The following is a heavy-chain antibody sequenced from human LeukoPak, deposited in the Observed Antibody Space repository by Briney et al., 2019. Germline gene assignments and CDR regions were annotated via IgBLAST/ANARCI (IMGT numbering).Heavy chain of an antibody. J-gene: IGHJ5*02. V-gene: IGHV4-61*01. CDR1: GGSISSSSYY. D-gene: IGHD3-10*01. CDR3: AREIYYGSGSSNWFDP. CDR2: IYYSGST. Sequence: SETLSLTCTVSGGSISSSSYYWGWIRQPPGKGLEWIGYIYYSGSTNYNPSLKSRVTISVDTSKNQFSLKLSSVTAADTAVYYCAREIYYGSGSSNWFDPWGQGTLVTVSS.